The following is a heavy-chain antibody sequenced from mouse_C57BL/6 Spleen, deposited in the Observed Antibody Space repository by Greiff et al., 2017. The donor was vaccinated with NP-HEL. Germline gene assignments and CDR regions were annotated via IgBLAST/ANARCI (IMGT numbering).Heavy chain of an antibody. D-gene: IGHD1-1*01. Sequence: VKLQESGPELVKPGASVKISCKASGYAFSSSWMNWVKQRPGKGLEWIGRIYPGDGDTNYNGKFKGKATLTADKSSSTAYMQLSSLTSEDSAVYFCARGHGSSYEFAYWGQGTLVTVAA. J-gene: IGHJ3*01. CDR3: ARGHGSSYEFAY. V-gene: IGHV1-82*01. CDR2: IYPGDGDT. CDR1: GYAFSSSW.